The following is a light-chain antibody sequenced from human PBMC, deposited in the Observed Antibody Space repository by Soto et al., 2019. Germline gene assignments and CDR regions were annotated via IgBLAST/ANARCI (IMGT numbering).Light chain of an antibody. CDR3: FSYAGNYIYV. J-gene: IGLJ1*01. Sequence: QSVLTQPRSVSGSPGQSVTISGTGTSSDVGAYNAVSWYQQTPGKAPKFMIYDVTKRPSGVPDRFSGSKSGNTASLTISGLQAEDEADYYCFSYAGNYIYVFGTGTKVTVL. CDR1: SSDVGAYNA. V-gene: IGLV2-11*01. CDR2: DVT.